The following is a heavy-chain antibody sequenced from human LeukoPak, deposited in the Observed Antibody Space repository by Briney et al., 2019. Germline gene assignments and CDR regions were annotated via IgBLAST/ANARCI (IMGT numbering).Heavy chain of an antibody. J-gene: IGHJ4*02. V-gene: IGHV3-30*18. CDR3: AKDRAPGYCSGGSCQHYFDY. CDR1: GFTFSSYG. CDR2: LSYDGSNK. Sequence: PGGSLRLSCAASGFTFSSYGMHWVRQAPGKGLEWVAVLSYDGSNKYYADSVKGRFTISRDNSKNTLYLQMNSLRAEDTAVYYCAKDRAPGYCSGGSCQHYFDYWGQGTLVTVSS. D-gene: IGHD2-15*01.